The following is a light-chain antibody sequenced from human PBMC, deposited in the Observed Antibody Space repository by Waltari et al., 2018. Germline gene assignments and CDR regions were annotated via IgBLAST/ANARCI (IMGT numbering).Light chain of an antibody. CDR1: TRVVGSYDL. Sequence: QSALPQPASVSGTPGQSINISCSGTTRVVGSYDLVSWYHKHPGEAPKLLICEVFKRPPDTSSRFSGAKSGSTASLTISGLQPEDEADYYCCSYAGRGTYVFGSGTKVTVL. CDR3: CSYAGRGTYV. V-gene: IGLV2-23*02. CDR2: EVF. J-gene: IGLJ1*01.